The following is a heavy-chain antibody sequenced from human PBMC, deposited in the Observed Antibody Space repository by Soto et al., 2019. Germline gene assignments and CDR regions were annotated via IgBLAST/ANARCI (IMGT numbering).Heavy chain of an antibody. Sequence: ASVKVSCKVSGYTLTELSMHWLRQAPGKGLEWMGGFDPEDGETIYAQKFQGRVTMTEDTSTDTAYMELSSLSSADTAVYYCARDIYGYVDAFDLWGQGTMVTVSS. CDR2: FDPEDGET. J-gene: IGHJ3*01. D-gene: IGHD5-18*01. V-gene: IGHV1-24*01. CDR3: ARDIYGYVDAFDL. CDR1: GYTLTELS.